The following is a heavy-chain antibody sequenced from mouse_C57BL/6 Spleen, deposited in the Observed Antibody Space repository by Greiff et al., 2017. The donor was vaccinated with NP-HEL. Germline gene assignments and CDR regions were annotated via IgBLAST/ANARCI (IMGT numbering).Heavy chain of an antibody. CDR1: GYTFTSYW. Sequence: VQLQQPGTELVKPGASVKLSCKASGYTFTSYWMHWVKQRPGQGLEWIGNINPSNGGTNYNEKFKSKATLTVDKSSSTAYMQLSSLTSEDSAVFYCARGSSYRNYAMAYWGQGTSVTVSS. CDR2: INPSNGGT. D-gene: IGHD1-1*01. J-gene: IGHJ4*01. V-gene: IGHV1-53*01. CDR3: ARGSSYRNYAMAY.